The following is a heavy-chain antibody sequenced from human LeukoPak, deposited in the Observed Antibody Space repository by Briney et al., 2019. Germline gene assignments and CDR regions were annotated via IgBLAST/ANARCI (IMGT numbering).Heavy chain of an antibody. D-gene: IGHD5-18*01. CDR3: ARQRGYSYGRFDY. CDR1: GFTFSTYS. V-gene: IGHV3-48*01. Sequence: PGGSLRLSCAASGFTFSTYSMNWVRQAPGKGLEWVSYITSSSSTMFYADSVKGRFTISRDNAENSMYLQMNNLRVEDTAVYYCARQRGYSYGRFDYWGQGTLVTVSS. J-gene: IGHJ4*02. CDR2: ITSSSSTM.